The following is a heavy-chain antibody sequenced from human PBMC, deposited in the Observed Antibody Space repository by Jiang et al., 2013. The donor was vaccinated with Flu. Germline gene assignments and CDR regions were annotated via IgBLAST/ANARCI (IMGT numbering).Heavy chain of an antibody. Sequence: PSETLSLTCTVSVAPSAVVVTTGAGSASPQEGAGVDWEYLLYGSTYYNPSLKSRVTISVDTSKNQFSLKLSSVTAADTAVYYCARHRRADAFDIWGQGTMVTVSS. CDR3: ARHRRADAFDI. CDR1: VAPSAVVVTT. CDR2: LLYGST. J-gene: IGHJ3*02. V-gene: IGHV4-39*07.